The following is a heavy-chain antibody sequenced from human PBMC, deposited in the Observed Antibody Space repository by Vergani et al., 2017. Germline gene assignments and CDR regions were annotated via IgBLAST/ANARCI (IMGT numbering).Heavy chain of an antibody. D-gene: IGHD3-22*01. Sequence: QVQLQESGPGLVKPSETLSLTCTDSGGSISSYYWSWIRQPPGKGLEWIGYIYYSGSTNYNPSLKSRVTISVDTSKNQFSLKLSSVTAADTAVYYCARAPSSGYYYFDYWGQGTLVTVSS. J-gene: IGHJ4*02. CDR1: GGSISSYY. CDR2: IYYSGST. V-gene: IGHV4-59*01. CDR3: ARAPSSGYYYFDY.